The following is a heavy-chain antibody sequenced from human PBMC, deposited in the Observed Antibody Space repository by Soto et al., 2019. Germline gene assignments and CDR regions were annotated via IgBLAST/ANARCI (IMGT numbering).Heavy chain of an antibody. J-gene: IGHJ5*02. CDR1: GGSISSSSYY. V-gene: IGHV4-39*01. D-gene: IGHD1-26*01. Sequence: ETLSLTCTVSGGSISSSSYYWGWIRQPPGKGLEWIGSIYYSGSTYYNPSLKSRVTISVDTSKNQFSLKLSSVTAADTAVYYCEREGATSWFDPWGQGTLVTVSS. CDR2: IYYSGST. CDR3: EREGATSWFDP.